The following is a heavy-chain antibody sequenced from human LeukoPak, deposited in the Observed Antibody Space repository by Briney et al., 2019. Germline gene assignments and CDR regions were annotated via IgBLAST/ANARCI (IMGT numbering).Heavy chain of an antibody. D-gene: IGHD1-1*01. V-gene: IGHV3-33*08. J-gene: IGHJ4*02. Sequence: GRSLRLSCVASGFTFSSYGMHWVRQAPGKGLEWVAVIWNGGSNKYYADSVKGRFTISRDNSKNTLYLQMNSLRAEDTAVYYCASHWTNTVWYFDYWGQGTLVTVSS. CDR2: IWNGGSNK. CDR1: GFTFSSYG. CDR3: ASHWTNTVWYFDY.